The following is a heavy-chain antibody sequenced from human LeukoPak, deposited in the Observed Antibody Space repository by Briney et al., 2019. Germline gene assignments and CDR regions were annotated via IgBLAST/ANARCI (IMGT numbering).Heavy chain of an antibody. D-gene: IGHD1-1*01. CDR2: IRYDGSDE. V-gene: IGHV3-30*02. Sequence: PGGSLRLSCAASGFTFSSYAMPWVRQTPGKVLEWVAFIRYDGSDEYYADSVKGRFTISRDNSKNTRYLQMNSLRSEDTALYYCAKRYNWNDGGFDSWGQGALVTVSS. CDR1: GFTFSSYA. J-gene: IGHJ4*02. CDR3: AKRYNWNDGGFDS.